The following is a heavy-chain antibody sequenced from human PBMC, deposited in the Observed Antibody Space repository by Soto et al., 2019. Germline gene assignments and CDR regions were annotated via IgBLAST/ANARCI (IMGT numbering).Heavy chain of an antibody. V-gene: IGHV3-7*01. Sequence: GGSLRLSCAASGFTLRSYWMSWVRQAPGKGLEWVANIKPDGSEKYYVDSVKGRFTISRDNSKNTLYLQMNSLRPEDTVVYYCAKDLYSSRNDAFDIWGQGTMVTVSS. CDR2: IKPDGSEK. CDR3: AKDLYSSRNDAFDI. J-gene: IGHJ3*02. D-gene: IGHD6-13*01. CDR1: GFTLRSYW.